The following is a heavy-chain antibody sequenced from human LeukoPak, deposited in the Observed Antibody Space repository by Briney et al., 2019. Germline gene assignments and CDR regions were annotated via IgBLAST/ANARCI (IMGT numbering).Heavy chain of an antibody. CDR3: ARNRGGSTSHYYYMDV. D-gene: IGHD2-2*01. V-gene: IGHV4-61*09. CDR1: GGSISSGSYY. CDR2: IYTRGST. J-gene: IGHJ6*03. Sequence: PSETLSLTCTVSGGSISSGSYYWSWIRQPAGKGLEWIGHIYTRGSTSYNPSLKSRVTISVDTSKNQFSLKLSSVTAADTAVYYCARNRGGSTSHYYYMDVWGKGTTATISS.